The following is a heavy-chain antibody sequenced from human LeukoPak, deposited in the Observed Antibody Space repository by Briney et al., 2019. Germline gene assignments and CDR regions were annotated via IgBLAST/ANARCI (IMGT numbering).Heavy chain of an antibody. CDR1: GFAFSSYA. J-gene: IGHJ3*02. CDR2: ISGSGGST. D-gene: IGHD6-19*01. CDR3: AKAPYSSVGNDAFDI. V-gene: IGHV3-23*01. Sequence: QPGGSLRLSCAASGFAFSSYAMSWVRQAPGKGLEWVSAISGSGGSTYYADSVKGRFTISRDNAKNTLYLQMNSLRAEDTAVYYCAKAPYSSVGNDAFDIWGQGTMVTVSS.